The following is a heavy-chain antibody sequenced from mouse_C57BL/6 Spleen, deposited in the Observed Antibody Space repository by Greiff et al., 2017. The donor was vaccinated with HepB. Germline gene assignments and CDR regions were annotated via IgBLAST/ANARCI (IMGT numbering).Heavy chain of an antibody. CDR1: GYTFTSYW. Sequence: VQLQQSGAELVMPGASVKLSCKASGYTFTSYWMHWVKQRPGQGLEWIGEIDPSDSYTNYNQKFKGKSTFTVDKSSSTAYMQLSSLTSEDSAVYYCASSITTVVATDYAMDYWGQGTSVTVSS. J-gene: IGHJ4*01. CDR3: ASSITTVVATDYAMDY. D-gene: IGHD1-1*01. V-gene: IGHV1-69*01. CDR2: IDPSDSYT.